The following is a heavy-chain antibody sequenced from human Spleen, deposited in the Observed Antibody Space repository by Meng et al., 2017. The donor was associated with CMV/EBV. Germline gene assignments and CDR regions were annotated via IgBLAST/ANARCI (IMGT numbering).Heavy chain of an antibody. Sequence: SPRTIGVGVGWIPPPPGKALEWLALIYWNDDKRYSPSLKSRLTITKDTSKNQVVLTMTNMDPVDTATYYCAHRPGYCSSTSCYEFDYWGQGTLVTVSS. CDR3: AHRPGYCSSTSCYEFDY. D-gene: IGHD2-2*03. V-gene: IGHV2-5*01. CDR1: SPRTIGVG. CDR2: IYWNDDK. J-gene: IGHJ4*02.